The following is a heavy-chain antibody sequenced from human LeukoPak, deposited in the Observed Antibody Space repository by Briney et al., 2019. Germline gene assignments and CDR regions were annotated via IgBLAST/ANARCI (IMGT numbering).Heavy chain of an antibody. D-gene: IGHD3-22*01. J-gene: IGHJ4*02. CDR1: GYSFTSYW. CDR3: ARVRNYYDSSGYLYYFDY. Sequence: GESLKISCMGSGYSFTSYWIGWVRQMPGKGLEWTGIIYPGDSDTRYSPSFQGHVTISADQSISTAYLQWRSLKDSDTAMYYCARVRNYYDSSGYLYYFDYWGQGTLVTVSS. CDR2: IYPGDSDT. V-gene: IGHV5-51*01.